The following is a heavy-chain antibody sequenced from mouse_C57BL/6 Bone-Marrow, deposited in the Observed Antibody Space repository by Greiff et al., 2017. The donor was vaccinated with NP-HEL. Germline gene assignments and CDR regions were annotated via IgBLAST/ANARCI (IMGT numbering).Heavy chain of an antibody. CDR3: TRLGYYFDY. J-gene: IGHJ2*01. CDR1: GYTFTDYE. CDR2: IDPETGGT. V-gene: IGHV1-15*01. D-gene: IGHD4-1*01. Sequence: VQLQQSGAELVRPGASVTLSCKASGYTFTDYEMHWVQQTPVHGLEWIGAIDPETGGTAYNQKFKGKAILTADKSSSTAYMELRSLTSEDSAVYYCTRLGYYFDYWGQGTTLTVSS.